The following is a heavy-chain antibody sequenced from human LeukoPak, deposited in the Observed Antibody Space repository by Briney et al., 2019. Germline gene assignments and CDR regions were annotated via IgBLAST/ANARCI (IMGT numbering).Heavy chain of an antibody. CDR2: ISAYNGNT. Sequence: ASVKVSCKASGYTFTSYGISWVRQAPGQGLEWMGWISAYNGNTNYAQKLQGRVTMTTDTSTSTAYMELRSLRSDDTAVYSCAGAYYDILTGYSKGNFDYWGQGTLVTVSA. CDR3: AGAYYDILTGYSKGNFDY. V-gene: IGHV1-18*01. CDR1: GYTFTSYG. J-gene: IGHJ4*02. D-gene: IGHD3-9*01.